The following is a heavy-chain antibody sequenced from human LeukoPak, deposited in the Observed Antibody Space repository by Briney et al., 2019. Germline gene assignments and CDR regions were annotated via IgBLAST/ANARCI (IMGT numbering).Heavy chain of an antibody. D-gene: IGHD3-10*01. V-gene: IGHV4-38-2*01. J-gene: IGHJ6*03. CDR3: ARAYGSGSHYSIYYYYMDV. Sequence: PSETMSLTCAVSGYSISSGYYWGWIRQPPGKGLEWIGSIYHSGSTYYNPSLKSRVTISVDTSKNQFSLKLSSVTAADTAVYYCARAYGSGSHYSIYYYYMDVWGKGTTVTVSS. CDR2: IYHSGST. CDR1: GYSISSGYY.